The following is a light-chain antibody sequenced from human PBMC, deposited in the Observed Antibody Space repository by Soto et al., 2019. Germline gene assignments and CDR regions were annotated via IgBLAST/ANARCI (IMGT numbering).Light chain of an antibody. J-gene: IGKJ2*01. CDR2: GAS. CDR3: QQYGSSAYL. CDR1: QSVSSSY. Sequence: EIVLTQSPGTLSLSPGERATLSCRASQSVSSSYLAWYQQKPGQAPRLLIYGASSRANGSPDRFIGSRSGTDLTLTSSRLEPEDVGVYYWQQYGSSAYLFGQGTKLEIK. V-gene: IGKV3-20*01.